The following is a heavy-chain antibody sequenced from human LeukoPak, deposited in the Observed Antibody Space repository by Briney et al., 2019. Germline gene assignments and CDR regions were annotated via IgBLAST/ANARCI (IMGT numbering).Heavy chain of an antibody. V-gene: IGHV4-30-4*01. CDR2: INHSGST. J-gene: IGHJ4*02. CDR3: ARMNLMADPFDY. D-gene: IGHD5-24*01. Sequence: SQTLSLTCTVSGGSISSGDYYWSWIRQPPGKGLEWIGEINHSGSTNYNPSLKSRVTISVDTSKNQFSLKLSSVTAADTAVYYCARMNLMADPFDYWGQGTLVTVSS. CDR1: GGSISSGDYY.